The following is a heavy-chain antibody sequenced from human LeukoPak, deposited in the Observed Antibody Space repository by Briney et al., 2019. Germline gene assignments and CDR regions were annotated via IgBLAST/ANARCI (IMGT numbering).Heavy chain of an antibody. CDR2: ISAYNGNT. CDR1: GYTFTSYG. Sequence: ASVKVSCKASGYTFTSYGISWVRQAPGQGLEWMGWISAYNGNTNYAQKLQGRVTMTTDTSTSTAYMELRSLRSDDTAVYYRARDTYYYDSSGYYYYGMDVWGQGTTVTVSS. D-gene: IGHD3-22*01. V-gene: IGHV1-18*01. J-gene: IGHJ6*02. CDR3: ARDTYYYDSSGYYYYGMDV.